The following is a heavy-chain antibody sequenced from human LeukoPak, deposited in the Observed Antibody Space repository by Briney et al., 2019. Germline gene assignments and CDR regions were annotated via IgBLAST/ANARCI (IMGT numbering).Heavy chain of an antibody. CDR1: GGSITSSSYY. CDR2: IFYIGST. V-gene: IGHV4-39*02. CDR3: AREGPHCTSSSNCYSPKAIGYFDS. Sequence: PSETLSLTCTVSGGSITSSSYYWGWIRQPPGKGLEWIGSIFYIGSTYYNPSLKSRVTISADTSKNQFSLQLNSMTPDDTALYFCAREGPHCTSSSNCYSPKAIGYFDSWGQGSLVTVSS. J-gene: IGHJ4*02. D-gene: IGHD3-22*01.